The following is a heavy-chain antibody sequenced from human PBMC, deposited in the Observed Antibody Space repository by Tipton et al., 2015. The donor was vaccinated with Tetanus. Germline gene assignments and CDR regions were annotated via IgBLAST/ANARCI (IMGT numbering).Heavy chain of an antibody. CDR2: VSWNSFEI. J-gene: IGHJ4*02. CDR3: AKGHGSCPLGRFDD. D-gene: IGHD3-10*01. V-gene: IGHV3-9*01. Sequence: SLRLSCAASGFTFSSYAMSWVRQVPGKGLEWASGVSWNSFEIGYADSVRGRFTISRDNAKGSLFLQMDSLRPEDTAFYHCAKGHGSCPLGRFDDWGQGSLVAVSS. CDR1: GFTFSSYA.